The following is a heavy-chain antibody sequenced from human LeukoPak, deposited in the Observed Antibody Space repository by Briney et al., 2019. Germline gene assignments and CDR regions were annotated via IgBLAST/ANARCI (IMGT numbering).Heavy chain of an antibody. CDR2: ISSSSYI. J-gene: IGHJ4*02. V-gene: IGHV3-21*01. Sequence: GGSLRLSCAASGFTFSSYSMNWVRQAPGKGLEWVSSISSSSYIYYADSVKGRFTISRDNAKNSLYLQMNSLRAEDTAVYYCARDPYYDILTGYYDGCPDYWGQGTLVTVSS. D-gene: IGHD3-9*01. CDR1: GFTFSSYS. CDR3: ARDPYYDILTGYYDGCPDY.